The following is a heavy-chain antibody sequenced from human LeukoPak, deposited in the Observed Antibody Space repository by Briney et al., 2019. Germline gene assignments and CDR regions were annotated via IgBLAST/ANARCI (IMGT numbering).Heavy chain of an antibody. CDR3: ARDEWFGEPGHTHHPTLMGGGISWFDP. J-gene: IGHJ5*02. CDR2: ISYDGSNK. V-gene: IGHV3-30-3*01. CDR1: GFTFSSYA. Sequence: GGSLRLSCAASGFTFSSYAMHWVRQAPGKGLEWVAVISYDGSNKYYADSVKGRFTISRDNSKNTLYLQMNSLRAEDTAVYYCARDEWFGEPGHTHHPTLMGGGISWFDPWGQGTLVTVSS. D-gene: IGHD3-10*01.